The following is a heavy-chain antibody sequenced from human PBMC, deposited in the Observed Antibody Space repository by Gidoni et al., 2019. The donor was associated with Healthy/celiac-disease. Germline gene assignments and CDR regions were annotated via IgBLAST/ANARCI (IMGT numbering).Heavy chain of an antibody. CDR2: ISSSGSTI. J-gene: IGHJ3*02. CDR1: GSTFSDYY. D-gene: IGHD2-8*01. V-gene: IGHV3-11*01. CDR3: ARRDRMTWDAFDI. Sequence: QVQLVASGGGLVKPGGSLRLSCAAAGSTFSDYYMSWIPQAPGKGLEWVSYISSSGSTIYYADSVKGRFTISRDNAKNSLYLQMNSLRAEDTAVYYCARRDRMTWDAFDIWGQGTMVTVSS.